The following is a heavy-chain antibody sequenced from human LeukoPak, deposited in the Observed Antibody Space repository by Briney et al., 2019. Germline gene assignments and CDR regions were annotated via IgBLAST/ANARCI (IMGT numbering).Heavy chain of an antibody. J-gene: IGHJ4*02. CDR1: GFTPIHYW. D-gene: IGHD6-19*01. CDR2: IDSSSGYM. Sequence: PGGSLRLSCALSGFTPIHYWMTWVRQAPGKGLEWVSSIDSSSGYMFYADSVKGRFIISRDNSKNTLYLQMNSLRAEDTAVYYCAKPAISSRGWYYDYWGQGTLVTVSS. CDR3: AKPAISSRGWYYDY. V-gene: IGHV3-21*04.